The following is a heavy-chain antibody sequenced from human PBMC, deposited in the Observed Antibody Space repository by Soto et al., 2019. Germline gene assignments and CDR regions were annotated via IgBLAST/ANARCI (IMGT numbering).Heavy chain of an antibody. CDR2: IFYSGTA. V-gene: IGHV4-30-4*01. Sequence: SETLSLTCTVSGDSISSGNHYWSWIRQPPGKGLESIGYIFYSGTAYYNPSLKSRLTISVDTSKNQFSLKLSSVTAADTAVYYCARTDYGTASSDPWGQGSLLTLST. J-gene: IGHJ5*02. CDR3: ARTDYGTASSDP. D-gene: IGHD3-10*01. CDR1: GDSISSGNHY.